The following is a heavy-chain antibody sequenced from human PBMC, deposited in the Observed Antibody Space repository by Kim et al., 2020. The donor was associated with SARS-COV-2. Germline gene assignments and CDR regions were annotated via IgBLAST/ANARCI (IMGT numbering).Heavy chain of an antibody. V-gene: IGHV5-10-1*01. J-gene: IGHJ3*02. CDR2: IDPSDSYT. CDR3: ARKVPAAIAPEAFDI. Sequence: GESLKISCKGSGYSFTSYWISWVRQMPGKGLEWMGRIDPSDSYTNYSPSFQGHVTISADKSISTAYLQWSSLKASDTAMYYCARKVPAAIAPEAFDIWGQGTMVTGSS. D-gene: IGHD2-2*01. CDR1: GYSFTSYW.